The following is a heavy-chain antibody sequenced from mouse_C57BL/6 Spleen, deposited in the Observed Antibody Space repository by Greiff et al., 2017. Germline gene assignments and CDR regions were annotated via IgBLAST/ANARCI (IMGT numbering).Heavy chain of an antibody. CDR2: INPNYGTT. J-gene: IGHJ1*03. V-gene: IGHV1-39*01. CDR1: GYSFTDYN. CDR3: ARYGCYEGWYFDV. D-gene: IGHD1-1*01. Sequence: EVQLQQSGPELVKPGASVKISCKASGYSFTDYNMNWVKQSNGKSLEWIGLINPNYGTTSYNQKFKGKATLTVDQSSSTAYMQLSSLTSEDYAVCFCARYGCYEGWYFDVLGTGTTVTVSS.